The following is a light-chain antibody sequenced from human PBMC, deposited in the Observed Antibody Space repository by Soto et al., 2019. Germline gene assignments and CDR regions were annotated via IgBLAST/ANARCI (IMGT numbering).Light chain of an antibody. CDR3: CPYAGSYTWV. CDR1: SSDVGGYNY. Sequence: QSALTQPRSVSGSPGQSVTISCTGTSSDVGGYNYVSWYQQHPGKAPKVMIYDVSKRPSGVPDRFSGSKSGNTASLTISGIQAEDEADYYCCPYAGSYTWVFGGGTKLTVL. V-gene: IGLV2-11*01. J-gene: IGLJ3*02. CDR2: DVS.